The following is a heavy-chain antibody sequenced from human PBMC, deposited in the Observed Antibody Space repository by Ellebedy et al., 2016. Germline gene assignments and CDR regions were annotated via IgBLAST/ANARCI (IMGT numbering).Heavy chain of an antibody. Sequence: SETLSLTCAVSGGSISSGGYSWSWIRQPPGKGLEWIGYIYHSGSTYYNPSLKSRVTISVDRYKNQFSLKLSSVTAADTAGYYCARRNCGGDCYGMDVWGQGTTVTVSS. V-gene: IGHV4-30-2*01. D-gene: IGHD2-21*01. J-gene: IGHJ6*02. CDR3: ARRNCGGDCYGMDV. CDR1: GGSISSGGYS. CDR2: IYHSGST.